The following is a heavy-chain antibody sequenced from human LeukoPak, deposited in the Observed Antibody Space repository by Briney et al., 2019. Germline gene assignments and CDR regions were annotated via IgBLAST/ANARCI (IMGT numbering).Heavy chain of an antibody. CDR1: GGPFSGYY. J-gene: IGHJ1*01. CDR3: ARDRETYSSGWYHLEYFQH. CDR2: INHSGST. D-gene: IGHD6-19*01. Sequence: PSETLSLTCAVYGGPFSGYYWSWIRQPPGKGLEWIGEINHSGSTNYNPSLKSRVTISIDTSKNQFSLKLSSVTAADTAVYYCARDRETYSSGWYHLEYFQHWGQGTLVTVSS. V-gene: IGHV4-34*01.